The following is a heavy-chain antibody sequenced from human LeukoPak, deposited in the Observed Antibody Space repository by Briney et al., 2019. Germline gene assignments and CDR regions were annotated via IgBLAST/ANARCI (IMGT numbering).Heavy chain of an antibody. Sequence: PGGSLRLSCAASGFTFDDYAMHWVRQAPGKGLEWVSSISWNRGSIGYADSVKGRFTISRDNAKNTLYLQMNSLRAEDTAVYYCARGAAGFDYWGQGTLVTVSS. CDR3: ARGAAGFDY. J-gene: IGHJ4*02. V-gene: IGHV3-9*01. D-gene: IGHD6-13*01. CDR2: ISWNRGSI. CDR1: GFTFDDYA.